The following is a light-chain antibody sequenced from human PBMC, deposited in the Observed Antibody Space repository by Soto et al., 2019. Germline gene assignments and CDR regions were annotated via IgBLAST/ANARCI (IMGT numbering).Light chain of an antibody. J-gene: IGKJ2*01. CDR2: GAS. V-gene: IGKV3-15*01. CDR1: QSVYSN. CDR3: QQYNNWPYT. Sequence: EIVMTQSPATLSVSPGERATLSCRASQSVYSNLAWYQQKPGQAPRLLIYGASTRATGIPARFSGSGSGTEFTLTISSLQSEDFAVYCCQQYNNWPYTFGQGTKLEIK.